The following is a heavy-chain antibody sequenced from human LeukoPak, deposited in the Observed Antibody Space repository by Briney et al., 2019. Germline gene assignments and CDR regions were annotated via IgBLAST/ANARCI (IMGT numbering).Heavy chain of an antibody. J-gene: IGHJ4*02. CDR3: AKVNNYDDY. CDR2: ISPDGNSE. V-gene: IGHV3-30*18. CDR1: GFTFSTFG. Sequence: GGSLRLSCAASGFTFSTFGIHRVRQAPGKGLEWVAAISPDGNSEYYADSVKGRFTISRDNSKNMIYLQMNSLRGEDSAVYYCAKVNNYDDYWGQGTLVTVSS. D-gene: IGHD1/OR15-1a*01.